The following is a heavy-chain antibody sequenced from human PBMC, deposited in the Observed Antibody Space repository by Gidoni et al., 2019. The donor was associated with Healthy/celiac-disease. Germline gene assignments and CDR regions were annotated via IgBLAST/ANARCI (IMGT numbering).Heavy chain of an antibody. Sequence: QVQLVESGGGVVQPGRSLRLSWAASGFTFSSYGMHGGRQAPGKGLEWVAFILYYGSNKSYADSVKGRFTISRDNSKNTLYLQMNSLRAEDTAVYYCARGPYYGSGSYLFDYWGQGTLVTVSS. CDR3: ARGPYYGSGSYLFDY. V-gene: IGHV3-33*01. D-gene: IGHD3-10*01. J-gene: IGHJ4*02. CDR1: GFTFSSYG. CDR2: ILYYGSNK.